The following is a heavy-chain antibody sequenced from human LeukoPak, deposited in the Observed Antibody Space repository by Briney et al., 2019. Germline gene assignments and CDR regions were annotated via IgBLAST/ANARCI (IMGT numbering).Heavy chain of an antibody. V-gene: IGHV3-23*01. Sequence: HTGGSLRLSCAASGFTFSNAWMSWVRQAPGKGLEWVSAISGSGGSTYYADSVKGRFTISRDNSKNTLYLQMNSLRAEDTAVYYCAKDEFMGTSTFDPWGQGTLVTVSS. J-gene: IGHJ5*02. CDR1: GFTFSNAW. CDR2: ISGSGGST. CDR3: AKDEFMGTSTFDP. D-gene: IGHD2-2*01.